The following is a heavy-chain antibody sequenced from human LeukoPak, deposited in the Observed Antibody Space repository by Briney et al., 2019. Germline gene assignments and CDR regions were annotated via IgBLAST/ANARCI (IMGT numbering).Heavy chain of an antibody. D-gene: IGHD3-10*01. Sequence: GGSLRLSCAASGLTFDDYAMHWVRQAPGKGLEWVSGISWNSGSIGYADSVKGRFTISRDNAKNSLYLQMNSLRAEDTALYYCAKGAMVQFTFAFDIWGQGTMVTVSS. V-gene: IGHV3-9*01. CDR2: ISWNSGSI. CDR3: AKGAMVQFTFAFDI. J-gene: IGHJ3*02. CDR1: GLTFDDYA.